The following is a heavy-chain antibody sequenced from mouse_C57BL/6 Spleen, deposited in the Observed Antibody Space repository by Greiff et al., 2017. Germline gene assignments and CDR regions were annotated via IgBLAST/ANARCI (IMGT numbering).Heavy chain of an antibody. CDR2: IYPGDGDT. CDR3: ARGGGSMAY. CDR1: GYAFSSSW. D-gene: IGHD1-1*01. Sequence: QVQLQQSGPELVKPGASVKISCKASGYAFSSSWMNWVKQRPGKGLEWIGRIYPGDGDTNYNGKFKGKATLTTDKSSSTAYMQLSSLTSEDSAVYFCARGGGSMAYWGQGTLVTASA. J-gene: IGHJ3*01. V-gene: IGHV1-82*01.